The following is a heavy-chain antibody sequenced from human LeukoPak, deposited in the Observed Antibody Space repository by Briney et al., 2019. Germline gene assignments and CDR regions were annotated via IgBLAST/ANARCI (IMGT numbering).Heavy chain of an antibody. D-gene: IGHD1-7*01. J-gene: IGHJ4*02. CDR2: TYYRSKWYS. CDR1: GDSISSNSVA. Sequence: SQTLSLTCAISGDSISSNSVAWNWIRQSPSRGLEWLGRTYYRSKWYSDFAVSVKSRITINPDTSKNQFSLQLTSVTPEDTAVYYCARELAGTTPNWGQGTLVTVSS. CDR3: ARELAGTTPN. V-gene: IGHV6-1*01.